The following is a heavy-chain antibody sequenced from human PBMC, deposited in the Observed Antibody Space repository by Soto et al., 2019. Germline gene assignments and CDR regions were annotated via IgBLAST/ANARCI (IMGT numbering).Heavy chain of an antibody. CDR2: ISSSSSYI. CDR1: GFTLSSYS. Sequence: LRLSCAASGFTLSSYSMNWVRQAPGKGLEWVSSISSSSSYIYYADSVKGRFTISRDNAKNSLYLQMNSLRAEDTAVYYCARDLPDYIHDYWGQGTLVTVSS. J-gene: IGHJ4*02. V-gene: IGHV3-21*01. D-gene: IGHD4-4*01. CDR3: ARDLPDYIHDY.